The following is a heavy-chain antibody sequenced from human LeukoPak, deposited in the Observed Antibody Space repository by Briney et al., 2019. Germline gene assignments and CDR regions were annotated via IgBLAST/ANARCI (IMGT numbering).Heavy chain of an antibody. V-gene: IGHV4-59*01. Sequence: SETLSLTCTVSGGSISSYYWSWIRQPPGKGLEWIGNIYDSGSTNYNPSLKSRLTISVDTSKNQCSLKLSSVTTADTAVYYCARQSISGSSLSYFDYWGQGTLVNVSS. J-gene: IGHJ4*02. CDR3: ARQSISGSSLSYFDY. CDR1: GGSISSYY. D-gene: IGHD3-22*01. CDR2: IYDSGST.